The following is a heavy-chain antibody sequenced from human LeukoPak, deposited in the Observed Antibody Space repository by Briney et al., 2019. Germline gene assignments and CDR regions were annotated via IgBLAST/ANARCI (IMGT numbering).Heavy chain of an antibody. V-gene: IGHV3-74*01. J-gene: IGHJ3*02. D-gene: IGHD2-8*01. CDR3: ASMNGHAFDI. CDR2: INSDGGST. Sequence: GGSLRLSCAASGFTLSSYWMHWVRQVPGKGLVWVSGINSDGGSTRYADSVKGRFIITRDNAKNMLYLQMNSLRAEDTAVYYCASMNGHAFDIWGQGTRVTVSS. CDR1: GFTLSSYW.